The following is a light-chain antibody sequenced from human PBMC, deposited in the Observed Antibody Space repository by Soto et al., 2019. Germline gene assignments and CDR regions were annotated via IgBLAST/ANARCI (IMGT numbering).Light chain of an antibody. J-gene: IGLJ2*01. CDR3: SSYTASNTLV. CDR2: EVS. V-gene: IGLV2-14*01. Sequence: QYALTQPASVSGSPGQSIAISCTGTSNDVGTYNYVSWYQQHPGKAPKLMIYEVSNRPSGVSSRFSGSKSDNTASLTISGLRAEDEADYYCSSYTASNTLVFGRGTKLTVL. CDR1: SNDVGTYNY.